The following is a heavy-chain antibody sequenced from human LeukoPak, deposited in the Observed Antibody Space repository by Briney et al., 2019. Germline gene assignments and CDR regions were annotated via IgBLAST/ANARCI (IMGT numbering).Heavy chain of an antibody. CDR2: INSDGSST. CDR3: AKGSEQLVPDY. D-gene: IGHD6-6*01. J-gene: IGHJ4*02. CDR1: GFTFSNYW. V-gene: IGHV3-74*01. Sequence: GGSLRLSCVAAGFTFSNYWMHWVRQVPGKGLVWVSRINSDGSSTTYADSVKGRFTISRDNSKNTLYLQMNSLRAEDTAVYYCAKGSEQLVPDYWGQGTLVTVSS.